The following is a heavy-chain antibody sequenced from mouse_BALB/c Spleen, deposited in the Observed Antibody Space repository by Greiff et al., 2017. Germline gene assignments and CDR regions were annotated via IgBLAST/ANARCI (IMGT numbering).Heavy chain of an antibody. Sequence: EVQLQESGPELVKPGASVKMSCKASGYTFTSYVMHWVKQKPGQGLEWIGYINPYNDGTKYNEKFKGKATLTSDKSSSTAYMELSSLTSEDSAVYYCARGTGNYAMDYWGQGTSVTVSS. CDR2: INPYNDGT. V-gene: IGHV1-14*01. D-gene: IGHD3-3*01. CDR1: GYTFTSYV. J-gene: IGHJ4*01. CDR3: ARGTGNYAMDY.